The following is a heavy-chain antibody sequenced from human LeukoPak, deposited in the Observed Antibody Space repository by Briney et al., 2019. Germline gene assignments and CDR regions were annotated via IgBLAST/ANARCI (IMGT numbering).Heavy chain of an antibody. D-gene: IGHD3-9*01. J-gene: IGHJ4*02. V-gene: IGHV3-30*02. CDR3: AKDLHFDWLPTIDY. CDR2: IRYDGSNK. Sequence: PGGSLRLSCAASGFTFSSYVMHWVRQAPGKGLEWVAFIRYDGSNKYYADSVKGRFTISRDNSKNTLYLQMNSLRAEDTAVYYCAKDLHFDWLPTIDYWGQGTLVTVSS. CDR1: GFTFSSYV.